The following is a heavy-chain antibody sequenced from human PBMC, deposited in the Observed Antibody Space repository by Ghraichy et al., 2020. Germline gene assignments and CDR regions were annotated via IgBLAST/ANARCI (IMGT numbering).Heavy chain of an antibody. D-gene: IGHD2-2*02. CDR2: INSDGSST. J-gene: IGHJ6*02. CDR3: ARDMRCSSTSCYTGGLEYYYGMDV. V-gene: IGHV3-74*01. CDR1: GFTFSSYW. Sequence: GGSLRLSCAASGFTFSSYWMHWVRQAPGKGLVWVSRINSDGSSTSYADSVKGRFTISRDNAKNTLYLQMNSLRAEDTAVYYCARDMRCSSTSCYTGGLEYYYGMDVWGQGTTVTVSS.